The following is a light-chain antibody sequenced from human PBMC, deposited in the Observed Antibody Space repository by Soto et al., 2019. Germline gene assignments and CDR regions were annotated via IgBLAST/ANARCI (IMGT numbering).Light chain of an antibody. CDR2: AAS. CDR3: QQSYSTPWT. CDR1: QTISDY. V-gene: IGKV1-39*01. J-gene: IGKJ1*01. Sequence: DIQMTQSPSSLSASVGDRVTITCRASQTISDYLNWYQQKPGKAPKLLIYAASSLQSGVPSRSSGSGSGTDFTLTISSLQPEDFATYYCQQSYSTPWTFGQGTKVDIK.